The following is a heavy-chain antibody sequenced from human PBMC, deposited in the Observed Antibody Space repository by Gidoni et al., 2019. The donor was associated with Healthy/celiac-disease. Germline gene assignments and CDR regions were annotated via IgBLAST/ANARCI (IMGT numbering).Heavy chain of an antibody. CDR3: ARFVVVVAAPNNWFDP. Sequence: QVQLQQWGAGLLKPSETLSLTCAVYGGSFSGYYWSWIRQPPGKGLEWIGEINHSGSTNYNPSLKSRVTISVDTSKNQFSLKLSSVTAADTAVYYCARFVVVVAAPNNWFDPWGQGTLVTVSS. CDR1: GGSFSGYY. D-gene: IGHD2-15*01. CDR2: INHSGST. V-gene: IGHV4-34*01. J-gene: IGHJ5*02.